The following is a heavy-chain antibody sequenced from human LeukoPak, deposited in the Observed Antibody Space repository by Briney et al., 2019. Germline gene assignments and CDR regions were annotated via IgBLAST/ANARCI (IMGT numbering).Heavy chain of an antibody. CDR1: GGSISSYY. Sequence: SETLSLTCTVSGGSISSYYWSWIRQPPGKGLEWIGYIFYSGSTNYNPSLKSRVTISVDTSTNQFSLKLTSVTAADTAVYYCARRAISSWYVDYWGQGTLVTVSS. CDR2: IFYSGST. V-gene: IGHV4-59*08. D-gene: IGHD6-13*01. J-gene: IGHJ4*02. CDR3: ARRAISSWYVDY.